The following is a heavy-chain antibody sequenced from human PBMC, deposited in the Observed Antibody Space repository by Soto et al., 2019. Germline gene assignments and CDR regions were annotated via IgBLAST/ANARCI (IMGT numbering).Heavy chain of an antibody. Sequence: SETLSLTCTVSGGSISSGDYYWSWIRQPPGKGLEWIGYIYYSGSTYYKPSLKSRVTISVDTSKNQFSLKLSSVTAADTAVYYCARDKGGNSAPIYYGMDVWGQGTTVTVSS. D-gene: IGHD2-21*02. CDR1: GGSISSGDYY. CDR2: IYYSGST. V-gene: IGHV4-30-4*01. J-gene: IGHJ6*02. CDR3: ARDKGGNSAPIYYGMDV.